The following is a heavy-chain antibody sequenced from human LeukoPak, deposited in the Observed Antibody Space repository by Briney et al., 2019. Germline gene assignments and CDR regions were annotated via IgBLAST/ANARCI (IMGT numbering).Heavy chain of an antibody. J-gene: IGHJ4*02. CDR3: ARELDYGDY. CDR2: VNPADSET. V-gene: IGHV5-51*01. CDR1: GYSFTSYW. D-gene: IGHD1-7*01. Sequence: GESLKISCKASGYSFTSYWIGWVRQMPGKGLEYTGMVNPADSETRYSPSFLGQVTISADKSISTAFLQWSSLEASDTAMYYCARELDYGDYWGQGTLVTVSS.